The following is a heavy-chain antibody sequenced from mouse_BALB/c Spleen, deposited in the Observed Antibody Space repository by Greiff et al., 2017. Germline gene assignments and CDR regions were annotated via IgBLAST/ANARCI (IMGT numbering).Heavy chain of an antibody. CDR1: GFSLTSYG. CDR3: AYGSSYVAWFAY. Sequence: VQLQQSGPGLVQPSQSLSITCTVSGFSLTSYGVHWVRQSPGKGLEWLGVIWSGGSTDYNAAFISRLSISKDNSKSQVFFKMNSLQANDTAIYYCAYGSSYVAWFAYWGQGTLVTVSA. J-gene: IGHJ3*01. CDR2: IWSGGST. V-gene: IGHV2-2*02. D-gene: IGHD1-1*01.